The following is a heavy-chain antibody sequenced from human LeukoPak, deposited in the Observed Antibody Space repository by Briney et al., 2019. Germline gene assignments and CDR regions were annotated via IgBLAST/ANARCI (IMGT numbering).Heavy chain of an antibody. CDR1: SGSIISNNDY. Sequence: SETLSLTCTVSSGSIISNNDYWGWIRQPPGKGLEWIATIHYSGSTYYNPSLKSRVTISVDTSRNLFSLRLSSLTAADTAVYYCARILARQFTSFSDSSPYTYYYMDVWGKGTTVTVSS. CDR3: ARILARQFTSFSDSSPYTYYYMDV. V-gene: IGHV4-39*07. J-gene: IGHJ6*03. CDR2: IHYSGST. D-gene: IGHD2/OR15-2a*01.